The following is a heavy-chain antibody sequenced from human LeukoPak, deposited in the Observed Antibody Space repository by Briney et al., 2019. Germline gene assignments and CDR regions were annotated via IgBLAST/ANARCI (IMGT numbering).Heavy chain of an antibody. D-gene: IGHD3-22*01. CDR3: ARDTSSANYDSSGYFVY. CDR2: IYSSGST. V-gene: IGHV3-53*01. Sequence: GGSLRLSCAASGFTVSGNYMSWVRQAPGKGLEWVSVIYSSGSTYYADSVKGRFTISRDNSKNTLYLQMNSLRAEDTAVYYCARDTSSANYDSSGYFVYWGQGTLVTVSS. CDR1: GFTVSGNY. J-gene: IGHJ4*02.